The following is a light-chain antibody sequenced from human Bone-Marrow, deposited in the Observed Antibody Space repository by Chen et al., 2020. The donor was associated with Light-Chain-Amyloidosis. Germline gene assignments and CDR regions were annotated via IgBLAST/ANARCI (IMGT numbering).Light chain of an antibody. CDR2: DDS. CDR1: NIGSTS. J-gene: IGLJ3*02. V-gene: IGLV3-21*02. CDR3: QVWDRSSDRPV. Sequence: SYVLTQPSSVSVAQGQTATIACGGNNIGSTSVHWYQQTPGQAPLLVVYDDSDRPSGIPERLSGSKSGNTATLTISRVEAGDEADYYCQVWDRSSDRPVFGGGTKLTVL.